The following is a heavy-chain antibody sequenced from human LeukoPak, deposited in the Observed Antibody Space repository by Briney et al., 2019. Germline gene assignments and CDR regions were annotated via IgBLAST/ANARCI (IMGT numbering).Heavy chain of an antibody. V-gene: IGHV4-59*01. CDR3: ARAPHYDYVWGSYRYKKGYYFDY. CDR2: IYYSGST. CDR1: GGSISSYY. J-gene: IGHJ4*02. Sequence: SETLSLTCTVSGGSISSYYWSWIRQPPGKGLEWIGYIYYSGSTNYNPSLKSRVTISVDTSKNQFSLKLSSVTAAGTAVYYCARAPHYDYVWGSYRYKKGYYFDYWGQGTLVTVSS. D-gene: IGHD3-16*02.